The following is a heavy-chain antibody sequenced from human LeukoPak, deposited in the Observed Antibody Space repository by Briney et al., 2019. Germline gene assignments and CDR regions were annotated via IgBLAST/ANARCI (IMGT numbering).Heavy chain of an antibody. CDR2: TYYRSEWRN. Sequence: SQTLSLTCALSGDSVSSNSASWNWIRQSPSRGLEWLGRTYYRSEWRNDYAVSVKSRITISPDTSKNQFSLQLNSVTPEDTAVYYCARGTGDSCKDWGLGTLVTVSS. V-gene: IGHV6-1*01. CDR1: GDSVSSNSAS. D-gene: IGHD3-22*01. J-gene: IGHJ4*02. CDR3: ARGTGDSCKD.